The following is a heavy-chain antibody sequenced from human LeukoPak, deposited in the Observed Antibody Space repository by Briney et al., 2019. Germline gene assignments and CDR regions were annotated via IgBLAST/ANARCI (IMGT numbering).Heavy chain of an antibody. J-gene: IGHJ3*02. D-gene: IGHD2-21*01. CDR1: GFTFSGSA. V-gene: IGHV3-73*01. CDR3: ARGGSGDIFDI. CDR2: IRSKANSYAT. Sequence: GGSLRLSCAASGFTFSGSAMHWVRQASGKGLEWVGRIRSKANSYATAYAASVKGRFTISRDNLKNTLYLQMNSLRAEDTAVYYCARGGSGDIFDIWGQGTMVTVSS.